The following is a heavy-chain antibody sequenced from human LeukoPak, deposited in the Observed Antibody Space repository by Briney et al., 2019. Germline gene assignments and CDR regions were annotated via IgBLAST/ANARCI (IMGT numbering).Heavy chain of an antibody. Sequence: GGSLRLSCAASGFAVSTNYLSWVRQAPGKGLVWVSRMNSDGSSTSYADSVKGRFTISRDNAKNTLYLQMNSLRAEDTAVYYCARGEVDYDFFYYMDVWGKGTTVTVSS. J-gene: IGHJ6*03. CDR2: MNSDGSST. CDR1: GFAVSTNY. CDR3: ARGEVDYDFFYYMDV. V-gene: IGHV3-74*01. D-gene: IGHD3-3*01.